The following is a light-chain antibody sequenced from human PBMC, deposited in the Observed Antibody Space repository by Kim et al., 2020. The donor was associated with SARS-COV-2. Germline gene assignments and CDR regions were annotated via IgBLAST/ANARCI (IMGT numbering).Light chain of an antibody. CDR2: RNN. CDR1: RNNCGTQA. Sequence: RQTATLTCPGSRNNCGTQAAAWLQPHQRQPPQLLSYRNNNRPSGISERFSASTTGRTASLTITVLQPEDEADYYCSAWVCSLSAWVFCGGTQLTVL. CDR3: SAWVCSLSAWV. V-gene: IGLV10-54*04. J-gene: IGLJ3*02.